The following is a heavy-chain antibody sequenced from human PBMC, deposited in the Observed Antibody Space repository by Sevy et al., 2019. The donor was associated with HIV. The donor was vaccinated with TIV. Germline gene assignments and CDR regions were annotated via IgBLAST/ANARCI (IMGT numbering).Heavy chain of an antibody. V-gene: IGHV3-15*07. D-gene: IGHD3-3*02. J-gene: IGHJ6*02. CDR2: IKSKTDGGTT. Sequence: GGSLRLSCAASGFTVSSNYMNWVRQAPGKGLEWVGRIKSKTDGGTTDYAAPVKGRFTISRDDSKNTLYLQMNSLITEDTGVYYCTTEGVVLAYGMDIWGQGTTVTVSS. CDR1: GFTVSSNY. CDR3: TTEGVVLAYGMDI.